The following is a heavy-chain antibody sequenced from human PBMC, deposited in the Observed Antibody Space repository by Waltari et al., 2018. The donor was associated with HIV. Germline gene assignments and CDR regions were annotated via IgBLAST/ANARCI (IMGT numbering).Heavy chain of an antibody. CDR2: IKSKNDGATI. Sequence: EVHLVESGGGLVKPGGSLRVSCTVSGFTFINAWTSWVRQAPGNGLEWLGRIKSKNDGATIDYAAPVKDRFTILRDDSKHTLYREMSSLKIEDTGIYYCVTDAVAVPLDTAYWGQGTLVTVSS. D-gene: IGHD2-21*01. CDR3: VTDAVAVPLDTAY. CDR1: GFTFINAW. J-gene: IGHJ4*02. V-gene: IGHV3-15*01.